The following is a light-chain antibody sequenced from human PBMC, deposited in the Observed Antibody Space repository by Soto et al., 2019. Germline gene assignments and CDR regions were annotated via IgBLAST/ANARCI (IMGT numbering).Light chain of an antibody. CDR2: AAS. J-gene: IGKJ2*01. V-gene: IGKV1-27*01. CDR3: QKSNSAPVP. Sequence: DIPLTQSPSALSASVGDRVTITCRASQGISNYLAWYQQKPGKAPKLLIYAASTLQSGVPSRFSGSGSGTDFTLTIASLQPEDVATYFCQKSNSAPVPFGQGTKLEI. CDR1: QGISNY.